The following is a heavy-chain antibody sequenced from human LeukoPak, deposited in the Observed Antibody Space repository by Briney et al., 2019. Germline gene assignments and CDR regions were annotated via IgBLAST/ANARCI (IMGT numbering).Heavy chain of an antibody. J-gene: IGHJ4*02. D-gene: IGHD3-22*01. Sequence: GESLKISCKGSGYSFTSYWIGWVRQTPGKGLEWMGIIYPGDPDTRYSPSFQGQVTISADKSISTAYLQWSSLKASDTAMYYCARRRYYYDSSGYPSNGFDYWGQGTLVTVSP. CDR3: ARRRYYYDSSGYPSNGFDY. CDR2: IYPGDPDT. V-gene: IGHV5-51*01. CDR1: GYSFTSYW.